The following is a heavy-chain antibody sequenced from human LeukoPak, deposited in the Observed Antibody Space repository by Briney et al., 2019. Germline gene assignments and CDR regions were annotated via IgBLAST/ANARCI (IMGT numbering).Heavy chain of an antibody. CDR1: GGSISSYY. D-gene: IGHD3-10*01. J-gene: IGHJ5*02. CDR2: IYYTGST. V-gene: IGHV4-59*01. Sequence: PSETLSLTCTVSGGSISSYYWSWIRQPPGKGLEWIGYIYYTGSTNYNPSLKSRVTISVDTSKNQFSLKLSSVTAADTAVYYCARGGYYGSGNDFRFDPWGQGTLVTVSS. CDR3: ARGGYYGSGNDFRFDP.